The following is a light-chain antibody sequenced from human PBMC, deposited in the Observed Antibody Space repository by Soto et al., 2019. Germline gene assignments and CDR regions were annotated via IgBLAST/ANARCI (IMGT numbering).Light chain of an antibody. CDR2: WAS. Sequence: DIVMTQSPDSLAVSLGERATINCKSSQSLLYSSNNKNYLAWYQQKPGQPPKLLIYWASTRESGVPDRFSGSGSGTDFTLTISSLQAEDVAVYYCRQYYTTPSITFGQGTRLEIK. J-gene: IGKJ5*01. V-gene: IGKV4-1*01. CDR3: RQYYTTPSIT. CDR1: QSLLYSSNNKNY.